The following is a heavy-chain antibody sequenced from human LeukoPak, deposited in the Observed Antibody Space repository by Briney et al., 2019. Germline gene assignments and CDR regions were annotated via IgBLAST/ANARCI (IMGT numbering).Heavy chain of an antibody. V-gene: IGHV3-21*01. Sequence: GSLRLSCAASGFTFSSYSMNWVRQAPGKGLEWVSSISSSSSYIYYADSVKGRFSISRDNAKNSLYLQMNSLRAEDTAVYYCARFDSSGYYLPQPFDYWGQGTLVTVSS. CDR1: GFTFSSYS. J-gene: IGHJ4*02. CDR3: ARFDSSGYYLPQPFDY. CDR2: ISSSSSYI. D-gene: IGHD3-22*01.